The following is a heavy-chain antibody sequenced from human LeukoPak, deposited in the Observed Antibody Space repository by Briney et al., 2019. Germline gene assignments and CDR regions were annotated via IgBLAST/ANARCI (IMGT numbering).Heavy chain of an antibody. J-gene: IGHJ4*02. D-gene: IGHD3-22*01. Sequence: PSETLSLTCSAYGGSFGGYFWSWIRQPPGEGLEWLGEVNHSGSTNYNPSLKSRVTISVDTSRTQFSLNLRSVTAADTAVYYCARGPPLAYYGTGGYYFFDYWGQGILVTVSP. CDR1: GGSFGGYF. CDR3: ARGPPLAYYGTGGYYFFDY. V-gene: IGHV4-34*01. CDR2: VNHSGST.